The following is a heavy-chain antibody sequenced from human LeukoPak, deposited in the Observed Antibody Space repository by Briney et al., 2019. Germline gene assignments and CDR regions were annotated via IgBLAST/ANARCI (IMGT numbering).Heavy chain of an antibody. Sequence: ASVKVSCKASGYTFTSYGVSWVRQAPGQELEWMGWISAYNGNTNYAQKLQGRVTMTTDTSTSTAYMELRSLRSDDTAVYYCARDGSYYYGSGSYLWGQGTLVTVSS. CDR2: ISAYNGNT. J-gene: IGHJ4*02. CDR1: GYTFTSYG. CDR3: ARDGSYYYGSGSYL. V-gene: IGHV1-18*01. D-gene: IGHD3-10*01.